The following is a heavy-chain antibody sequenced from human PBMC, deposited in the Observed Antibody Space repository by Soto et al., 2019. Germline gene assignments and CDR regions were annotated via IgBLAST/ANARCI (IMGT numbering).Heavy chain of an antibody. Sequence: SETLSLTCTVSGGSISSYYWSWIRQPPGKGLEWIGYIYYSGSTNYNPSLKSRVTISVDTSKNQFSLKLSSVTAADTAVYYCARDIPGRYCSGGSCYGYFDYWGQGTLVTVS. J-gene: IGHJ4*02. V-gene: IGHV4-59*01. D-gene: IGHD2-15*01. CDR2: IYYSGST. CDR3: ARDIPGRYCSGGSCYGYFDY. CDR1: GGSISSYY.